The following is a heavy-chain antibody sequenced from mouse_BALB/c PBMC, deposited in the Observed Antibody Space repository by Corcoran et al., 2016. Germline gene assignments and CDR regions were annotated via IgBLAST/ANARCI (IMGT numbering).Heavy chain of an antibody. CDR3: ARTGFAY. J-gene: IGHJ3*01. Sequence: QIQLVQSGPELKKPGETVKISCKASGYTFTNYGMNWVKLAPGKGLKWMGWINTYTGEPTYADDFKGRFAFSLETSASTAYLQINNLKNEDMATYFCARTGFAYWGQGTLVTVSA. CDR1: GYTFTNYG. CDR2: INTYTGEP. V-gene: IGHV9-1*02.